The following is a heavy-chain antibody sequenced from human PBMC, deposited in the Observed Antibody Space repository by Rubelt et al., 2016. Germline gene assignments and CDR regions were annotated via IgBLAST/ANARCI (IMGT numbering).Heavy chain of an antibody. D-gene: IGHD4-17*01. V-gene: IGHV3-48*01. CDR1: GFTFSDYA. J-gene: IGHJ4*02. Sequence: EVQLVESGGGLVQPGGSLRLSCAASGFTFSDYAMNWVRQSPGKGLEWVAYITGGSTTKYYADSVRGRFTISRDNSKNTMYLQMNSLRAEDTAVYYCARDGTEFGDYVEIQVGDSWGQGTLVTVSS. CDR2: ITGGSTTK. CDR3: ARDGTEFGDYVEIQVGDS.